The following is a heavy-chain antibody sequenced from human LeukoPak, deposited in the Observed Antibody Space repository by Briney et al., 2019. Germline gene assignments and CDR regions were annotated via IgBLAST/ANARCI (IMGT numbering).Heavy chain of an antibody. D-gene: IGHD1-26*01. Sequence: PSGTLSLTCAVYGGSFSGYYWSWIRQPPGKGLQWIGEINHSGRTNYKQSLKSRVTISVDTPKNQSSLKQSSVTAADTAVYYCAIGKGGSYTVRYCDYWSQGTLVTVSS. J-gene: IGHJ4*02. V-gene: IGHV4-34*01. CDR1: GGSFSGYY. CDR3: AIGKGGSYTVRYCDY. CDR2: INHSGRT.